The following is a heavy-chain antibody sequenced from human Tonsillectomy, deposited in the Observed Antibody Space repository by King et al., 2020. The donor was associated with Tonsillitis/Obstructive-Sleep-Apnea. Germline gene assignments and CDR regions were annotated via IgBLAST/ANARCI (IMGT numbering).Heavy chain of an antibody. Sequence: EVQLVESGGGLVQPGGSLRLSCAASGFTFSNYAMSWVRQAPGKGLEWVSGISGSGSSKYYADSVKGRFTISRDNSKNTLYLQMNSLRAEDTAVYYCAKMLGVVVVTADIAFDYWGQGTLVTVSS. V-gene: IGHV3-23*04. CDR1: GFTFSNYA. J-gene: IGHJ4*02. D-gene: IGHD2-21*02. CDR3: AKMLGVVVVTADIAFDY. CDR2: ISGSGSSK.